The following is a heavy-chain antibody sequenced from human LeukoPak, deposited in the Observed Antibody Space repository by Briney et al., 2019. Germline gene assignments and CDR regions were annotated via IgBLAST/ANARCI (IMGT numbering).Heavy chain of an antibody. V-gene: IGHV4-39*07. D-gene: IGHD6-19*01. CDR1: GGSISSSSYY. Sequence: SETLSLTCTVSGGSISSSSYYWSWIRQPPGKGLEWIGEINHSGSTNYNPSLKSRVTISVDTSKNQFSLKLSSVTAADTAVYYCARGAVAGTPYYYYYYMDVWGKGTTVTVSS. CDR3: ARGAVAGTPYYYYYYMDV. CDR2: INHSGST. J-gene: IGHJ6*03.